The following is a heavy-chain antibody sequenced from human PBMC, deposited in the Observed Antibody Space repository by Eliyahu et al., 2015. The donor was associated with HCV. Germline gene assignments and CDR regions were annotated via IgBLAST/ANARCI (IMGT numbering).Heavy chain of an antibody. CDR2: SGTYSANT. V-gene: IGHV1-18*01. CDR3: ATRPTVTKGPAEYFRP. J-gene: IGHJ1*01. CDR1: GYTFTSFG. Sequence: QVQLVQSGAEVXKPXXSVKVSCKASGYTFTSFGISWVRQAPGQGLEWMGWSGTYSANTKYAQKFQGRVTMTTDTSTSTAYMELRRLRSDDTAVYYCATRPTVTKGPAEYFRPWGQGTQVTVSS. D-gene: IGHD4-17*01.